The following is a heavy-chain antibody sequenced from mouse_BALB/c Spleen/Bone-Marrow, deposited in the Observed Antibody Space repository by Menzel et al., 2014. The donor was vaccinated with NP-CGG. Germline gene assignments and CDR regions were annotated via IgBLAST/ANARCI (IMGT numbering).Heavy chain of an antibody. CDR3: ARSHYYGLYYAMDY. CDR2: ILPGSGTT. V-gene: IGHV1-9*01. D-gene: IGHD1-1*01. CDR1: GYTFSSYW. Sequence: VQLQQSGAELMKPGASVKISCKTTGYTFSSYWIEWVKQRPGHGLEWIGEILPGSGTTNYNEKFKGKATFTADTSSNTAYMQLSGLTSEDSAVYYCARSHYYGLYYAMDYWGQGTSVTVSS. J-gene: IGHJ4*01.